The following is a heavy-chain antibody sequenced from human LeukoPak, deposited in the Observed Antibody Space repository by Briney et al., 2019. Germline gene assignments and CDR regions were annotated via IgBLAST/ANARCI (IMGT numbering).Heavy chain of an antibody. CDR2: TNEDGSDK. CDR1: GFRFSSYW. V-gene: IGHV3-7*05. J-gene: IGHJ3*02. CDR3: ARDRGYSTFDM. D-gene: IGHD5-18*01. Sequence: GGSLRLSCVASGFRFSSYWMAWVRQAPGTALEWAATTNEDGSDKNYVDSVKGRLTISRDNAKNPLCLQMNSLRAEDTAVYYCARDRGYSTFDMWGQGTMVTVSS.